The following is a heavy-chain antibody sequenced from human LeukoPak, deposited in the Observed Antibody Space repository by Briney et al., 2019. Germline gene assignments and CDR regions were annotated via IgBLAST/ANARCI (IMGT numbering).Heavy chain of an antibody. CDR3: ARQYYDSSGYLSDWFDP. V-gene: IGHV4-39*01. CDR1: GGSISSSSYY. Sequence: SETLSLTCTVSGGSISSSSYYWGWIRQPPGTGLEWIGSIYYSGSTYYNPSLKSRVTISVDTSKNQFSLKLSSVTAADTAVYYCARQYYDSSGYLSDWFDPWGQGTLVTVSS. CDR2: IYYSGST. D-gene: IGHD3-22*01. J-gene: IGHJ5*02.